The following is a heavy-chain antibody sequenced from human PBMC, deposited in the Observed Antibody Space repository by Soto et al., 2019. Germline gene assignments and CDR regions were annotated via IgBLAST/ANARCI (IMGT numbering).Heavy chain of an antibody. J-gene: IGHJ6*02. CDR1: GGTFSSYI. CDR3: AKSPNPGYATSSYYGTDL. CDR2: IIPILDIT. Sequence: QVQLVQSGAEVKKPGSPVKVSCKASGGTFSSYIITWVRQAPGQGLEWMGRIIPILDITYYAQRFQGRVTITANKPTSTRFTEMRGLRSDDSAMYICAKSPNPGYATSSYYGTDLSGQGTTDTVFS. V-gene: IGHV1-69*02. D-gene: IGHD2-2*01.